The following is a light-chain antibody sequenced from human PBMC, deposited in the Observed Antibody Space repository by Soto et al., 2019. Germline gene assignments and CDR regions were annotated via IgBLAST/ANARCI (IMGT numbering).Light chain of an antibody. CDR2: SNN. CDR1: SSNIGSNT. J-gene: IGLJ3*02. CDR3: AAWDDSLNGRV. V-gene: IGLV1-44*01. Sequence: QSVLTQSPSASGTPGQRVTISCSGSSSNIGSNTVNWYQQLTGTAPKLLIYSNNQRPSGVPDRFSGSKSGTSASLAISGLQSEDEADYYCAAWDDSLNGRVFGGGTKLTVL.